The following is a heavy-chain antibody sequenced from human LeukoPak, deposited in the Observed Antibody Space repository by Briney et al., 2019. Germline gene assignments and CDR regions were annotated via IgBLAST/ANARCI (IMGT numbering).Heavy chain of an antibody. V-gene: IGHV1-69*04. Sequence: SVKVSCKASGGTFSSYAISWVRQAPGQGPEWMGRIIPILGIANYAQKFQGRVTITADKSTSTAYMELSSLRSEDTAVYYCARGVDGGNSDWFDPWGQGTLVTVSS. D-gene: IGHD4-23*01. CDR1: GGTFSSYA. CDR3: ARGVDGGNSDWFDP. CDR2: IIPILGIA. J-gene: IGHJ5*02.